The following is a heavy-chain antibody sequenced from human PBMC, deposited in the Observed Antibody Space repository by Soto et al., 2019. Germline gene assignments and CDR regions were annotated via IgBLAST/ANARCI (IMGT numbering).Heavy chain of an antibody. CDR1: GFTLSDYA. V-gene: IGHV3-23*01. CDR3: AKDLGSADYSYYGMDV. J-gene: IGHJ6*02. Sequence: EVQLLESGGGLVQPRGSLRLSCAASGFTLSDYAMTWVRQAPGKGLEWVSRISGSGGSTYNADSVKGRFTISRDNSKNTLYLQINSLRAEDTAVFYCAKDLGSADYSYYGMDVWGQGTTVTVSS. D-gene: IGHD3-10*01. CDR2: ISGSGGST.